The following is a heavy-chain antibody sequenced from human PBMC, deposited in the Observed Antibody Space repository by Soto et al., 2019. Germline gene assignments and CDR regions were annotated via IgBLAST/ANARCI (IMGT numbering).Heavy chain of an antibody. J-gene: IGHJ4*02. CDR3: ARNGYSSSWKGY. CDR2: IIPILGIA. Sequence: QVQLVQSGAEVKKPGSSVKVSCKASGGTFSSYTISWVRQAPGQGLEWMGRIIPILGIANYAQKFQGRVTTTADKSTSTAYMELSSLRSEDTAVYYSARNGYSSSWKGYWGQGTLVTVSS. CDR1: GGTFSSYT. V-gene: IGHV1-69*02. D-gene: IGHD6-13*01.